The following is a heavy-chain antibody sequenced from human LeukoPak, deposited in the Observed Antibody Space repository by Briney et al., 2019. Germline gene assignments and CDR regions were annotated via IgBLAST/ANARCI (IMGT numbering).Heavy chain of an antibody. CDR3: ARDAVYDILTGYWFDY. D-gene: IGHD3-9*01. V-gene: IGHV4-4*07. CDR1: GGSISSYY. CDR2: IYTSGST. J-gene: IGHJ4*02. Sequence: SETLSLTCTVSGGSISSYYWSWIRQPAGKGLEWIGRIYTSGSTNYNPSLKSRVTMSVDTSKNQFSLKLSSVTAADTAVYYCARDAVYDILTGYWFDYWGQGTLVTVSS.